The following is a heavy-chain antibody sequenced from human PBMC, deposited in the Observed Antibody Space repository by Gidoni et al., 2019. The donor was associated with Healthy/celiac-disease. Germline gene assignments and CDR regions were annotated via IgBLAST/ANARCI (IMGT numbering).Heavy chain of an antibody. CDR1: GGSISSYY. CDR3: ARAKNYYGSGSYYNLLDY. CDR2: IYYSGST. V-gene: IGHV4-59*01. J-gene: IGHJ4*02. D-gene: IGHD3-10*01. Sequence: QVQLQESGPGLVMPSETLSLTCTVSGGSISSYYWSWIRQPPGKGLEWIGYIYYSGSTNYNPSLKSRVTISVDTSKNQFSLKLSSVTAADTAVYYCARAKNYYGSGSYYNLLDYWGQGTLVTVSS.